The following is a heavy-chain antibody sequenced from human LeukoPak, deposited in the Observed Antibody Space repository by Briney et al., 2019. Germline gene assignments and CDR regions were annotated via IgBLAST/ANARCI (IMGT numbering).Heavy chain of an antibody. CDR1: GFTFSSYA. D-gene: IGHD1-1*01. CDR3: ARDQLGAVLYFDY. J-gene: IGHJ4*02. V-gene: IGHV3-30*04. CDR2: ISYDGSNK. Sequence: GGSLRLSCAASGFTFSSYAMHWVRQAPGKGLEWVAVISYDGSNKYYADSVKGRFTISRDNSKNTLYLQMNNLRAEDTAVYYCARDQLGAVLYFDYWGQGTLVTVSS.